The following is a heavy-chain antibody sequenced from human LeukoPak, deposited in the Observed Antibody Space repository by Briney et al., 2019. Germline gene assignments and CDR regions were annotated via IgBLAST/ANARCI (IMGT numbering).Heavy chain of an antibody. CDR1: GYSFTNYW. CDR3: ARPPHTSSWYFFDF. V-gene: IGHV5-51*01. J-gene: IGHJ4*02. Sequence: GESLQISCQTSGYSFTNYWIAWVRQMPGKGLEYMGIIYPRDSDIRYNPSFRGQVTISADKSISTAYLQWTSLKASDTAMYFCARPPHTSSWYFFDFWGQGTLVTVSS. CDR2: IYPRDSDI. D-gene: IGHD6-13*01.